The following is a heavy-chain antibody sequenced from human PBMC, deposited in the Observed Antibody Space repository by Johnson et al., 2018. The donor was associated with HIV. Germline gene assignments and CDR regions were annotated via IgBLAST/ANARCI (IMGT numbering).Heavy chain of an antibody. CDR2: ISSSGSTI. V-gene: IGHV3-11*04. D-gene: IGHD4-23*01. CDR1: GFTFSDYY. Sequence: QVQLVESGGGLVQPGGSLRLSCAASGFTFSDYYMSWIRQAPGKGLEWVSYISSSGSTIYYADSVKGRFTISRDNAKNTLYLQMNSLRPEDTAVYYCATERAVVSANAFDIWGQGTMVTVSS. CDR3: ATERAVVSANAFDI. J-gene: IGHJ3*02.